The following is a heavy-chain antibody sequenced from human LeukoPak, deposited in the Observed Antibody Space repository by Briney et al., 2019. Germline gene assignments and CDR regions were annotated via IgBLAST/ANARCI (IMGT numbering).Heavy chain of an antibody. CDR3: ARSPGQWLVEDAFDI. CDR2: IYYSGST. J-gene: IGHJ3*02. D-gene: IGHD6-19*01. Sequence: PSETLSLTCTVSGGSISSYYWGWIRQPPGKGLEWIGSIYYSGSTYYNPSLESRVTISVDTSKNQFSLKLSSVTAADTAVYYCARSPGQWLVEDAFDIWGQGTMVTVSS. CDR1: GGSISSYY. V-gene: IGHV4-39*07.